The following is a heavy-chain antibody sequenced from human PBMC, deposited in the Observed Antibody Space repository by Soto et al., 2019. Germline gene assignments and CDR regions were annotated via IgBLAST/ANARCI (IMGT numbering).Heavy chain of an antibody. CDR1: GYSFTLYN. D-gene: IGHD3-3*01. Sequence: VQLVQSGAEVKKPGASVKVSCKTSGYSFTLYNIIWVRQAPGQGLEWVGWISTHNGNTNYGQKFQGRVTMTTDRPTSTAYMELRSLRSDDTAVYYCAREVTVFGVVIGVDPWGQGTLVTVSS. V-gene: IGHV1-18*01. CDR3: AREVTVFGVVIGVDP. J-gene: IGHJ5*02. CDR2: ISTHNGNT.